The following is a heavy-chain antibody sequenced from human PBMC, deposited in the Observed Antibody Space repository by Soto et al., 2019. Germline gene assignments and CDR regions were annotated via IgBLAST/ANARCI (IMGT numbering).Heavy chain of an antibody. CDR3: ARPRGSDNYGLDV. D-gene: IGHD1-26*01. CDR2: IYYSGST. Sequence: PSETLSLTCTVSGGSISSSSYYWGWIRQPPGKGLEWIGSIYYSGSTYYNPSLKSRVTISVDTSKNQFSLKLSSVTAADTAVYYCARPRGSDNYGLDVWGQGTTVTVSS. CDR1: GGSISSSSYY. V-gene: IGHV4-39*01. J-gene: IGHJ6*02.